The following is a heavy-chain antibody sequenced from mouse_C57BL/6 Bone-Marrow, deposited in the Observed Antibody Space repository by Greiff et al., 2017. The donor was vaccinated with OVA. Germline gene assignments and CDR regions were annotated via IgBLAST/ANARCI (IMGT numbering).Heavy chain of an antibody. CDR3: ARGGRYYFDY. CDR2: INPRSGYT. V-gene: IGHV1-4*01. J-gene: IGHJ2*01. Sequence: VQGVESGAELARPGASVKMSCKASGYTFTSYTMHWVKQRPGQGLEWIGYINPRSGYTTYNQKFKDKATLTEDKSSSTAYMQLSSLPSEDSAVYYCARGGRYYFDYWGQGTTLTVSS. CDR1: GYTFTSYT.